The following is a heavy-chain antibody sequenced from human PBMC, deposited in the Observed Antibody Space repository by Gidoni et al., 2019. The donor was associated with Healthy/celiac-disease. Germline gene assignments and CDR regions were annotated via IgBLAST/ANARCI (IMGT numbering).Heavy chain of an antibody. D-gene: IGHD6-13*01. V-gene: IGHV1-18*04. CDR1: GYTFITYG. J-gene: IGHJ4*02. CDR2: ISAYNGNT. Sequence: QVQLVQSGGEVKEPGASVKVSCKASGYTFITYGITWVRQAPGQGLEWMGWISAYNGNTKNAQRLQGRVTMTTDTSSSTAYMELRSLRSDDTAIYYCARVVGTPGSSWHFDYWGQGTLVTVSS. CDR3: ARVVGTPGSSWHFDY.